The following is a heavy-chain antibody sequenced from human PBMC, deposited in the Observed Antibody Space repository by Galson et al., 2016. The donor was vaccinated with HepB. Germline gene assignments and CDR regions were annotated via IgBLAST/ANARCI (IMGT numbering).Heavy chain of an antibody. CDR2: FYSSENT. J-gene: IGHJ4*02. V-gene: IGHV4-59*01. CDR3: ARDQHGSFFAY. CDR1: GGSISSYY. Sequence: SETLSLTCSVSGGSISSYYWNWIRQPPGKGLEWIGYFYSSENTNYNPSLRSRVTISGDTSRNQSSLKLTSVTAADTAVYYCARDQHGSFFAYWGQVTLVTVSS. D-gene: IGHD3-10*01.